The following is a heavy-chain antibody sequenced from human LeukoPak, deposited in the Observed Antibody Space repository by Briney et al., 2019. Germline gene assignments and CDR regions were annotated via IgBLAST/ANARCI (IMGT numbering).Heavy chain of an antibody. D-gene: IGHD5-18*01. J-gene: IGHJ4*02. CDR1: GYSISSGYY. CDR2: IYHSGST. V-gene: IGHV4-38-2*02. CDR3: ARYSYGNHYFDY. Sequence: SETLSLTCTVSGYSISSGYYWGWIRQPPGKGLEWIGSIYHSGSTYYNPSLKSRVTISVDTSKNQFSLKLSSVTAADTAVYYCARYSYGNHYFDYWGQGTLVTVSS.